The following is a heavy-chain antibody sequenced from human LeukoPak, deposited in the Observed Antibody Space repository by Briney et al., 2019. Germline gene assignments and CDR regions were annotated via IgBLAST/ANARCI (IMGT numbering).Heavy chain of an antibody. CDR3: AGSSYYDFWSGFQNWFDP. CDR1: GFTFSSYS. Sequence: RGSLRLSCAASGFTFSSYSMNWVRQAPGKGLEWVSYISSSSSTIYYADSVKGRFTISRDNAKNSLYLQMNSLRAEDTAVYYCAGSSYYDFWSGFQNWFDPWGQGTLVTVSS. CDR2: ISSSSSTI. V-gene: IGHV3-48*01. D-gene: IGHD3-3*01. J-gene: IGHJ5*02.